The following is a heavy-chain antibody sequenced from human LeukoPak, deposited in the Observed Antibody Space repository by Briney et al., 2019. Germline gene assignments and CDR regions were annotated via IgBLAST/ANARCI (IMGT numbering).Heavy chain of an antibody. D-gene: IGHD5-18*01. Sequence: ASVRVSCKASGYTFTSYYMHWVRQAPGQGLEWMGIINPSGGSTSYAQKFQGRVTMTRDMSTSTVYMELNSLRAEDTAVYYCARDLSGIAGYTYGRGIDYWGQGTLVTVSS. CDR1: GYTFTSYY. V-gene: IGHV1-46*01. CDR3: ARDLSGIAGYTYGRGIDY. J-gene: IGHJ4*02. CDR2: INPSGGST.